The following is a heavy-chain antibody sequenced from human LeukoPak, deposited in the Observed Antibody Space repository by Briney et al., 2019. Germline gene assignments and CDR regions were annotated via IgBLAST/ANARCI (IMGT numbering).Heavy chain of an antibody. Sequence: SETLSLTCAVYGGSFSGYYWSWIRQPPGKGLEWIGEINHSGSTNYNPSLKSRVTISVDTSKNQFSLKLSSVTAADTAVYYCARVAYYNWNRQDAFDIWGQGTMVTVSS. CDR1: GGSFSGYY. V-gene: IGHV4-34*01. D-gene: IGHD1-20*01. CDR2: INHSGST. CDR3: ARVAYYNWNRQDAFDI. J-gene: IGHJ3*02.